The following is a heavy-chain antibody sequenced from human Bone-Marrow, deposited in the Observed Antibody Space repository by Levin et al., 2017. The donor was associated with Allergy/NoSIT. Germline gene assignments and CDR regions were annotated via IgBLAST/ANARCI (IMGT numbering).Heavy chain of an antibody. V-gene: IGHV3-23*01. J-gene: IGHJ6*03. CDR1: GFIFADYA. D-gene: IGHD4-17*01. CDR2: LDGSSGKT. CDR3: AKAGTTVMLDYSYLDV. Sequence: GGSLRLSCTISGFIFADYAMNWVRQAPGRGLEWVSSLDGSSGKTHYADVVKGRFTISREYSKNTLFLQMNSLRVEDTGRYYCAKAGTTVMLDYSYLDVWGEGTAVTVSS.